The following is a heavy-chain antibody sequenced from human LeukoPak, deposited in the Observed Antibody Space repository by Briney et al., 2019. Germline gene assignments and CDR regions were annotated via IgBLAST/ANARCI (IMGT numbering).Heavy chain of an antibody. Sequence: SVKVSCKASGGTFSSYAISWVRQAPRQGLEWMGGIIPIFGTANYAQKFQGRVTITTDESTSTAYMELSSLRSEDTAVYYCSMDKRGYSYAKSGDFDYWGQGTLVTVSS. CDR3: SMDKRGYSYAKSGDFDY. CDR2: IIPIFGTA. D-gene: IGHD5-18*01. CDR1: GGTFSSYA. J-gene: IGHJ4*02. V-gene: IGHV1-69*05.